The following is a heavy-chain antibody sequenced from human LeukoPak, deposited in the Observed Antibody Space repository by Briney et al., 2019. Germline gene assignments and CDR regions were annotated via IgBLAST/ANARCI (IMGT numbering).Heavy chain of an antibody. V-gene: IGHV3-30-3*01. CDR3: AREGGYDSGRYYFDY. CDR2: ISYDGSNK. D-gene: IGHD3-3*01. CDR1: GFTFSSYA. Sequence: GRSLRLSCAASGFTFSSYAMHWVRQAPGKGLEWVAVISYDGSNKYYADSVKGRFTISRDNSTNTLYLQMNSLRAEDTAVYYCAREGGYDSGRYYFDYWGQGTLVTVSS. J-gene: IGHJ4*02.